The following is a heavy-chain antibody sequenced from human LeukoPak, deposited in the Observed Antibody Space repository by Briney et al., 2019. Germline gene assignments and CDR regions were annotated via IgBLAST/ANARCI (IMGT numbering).Heavy chain of an antibody. J-gene: IGHJ4*02. V-gene: IGHV3-21*01. CDR1: GLTFISYS. CDR3: ARDKCSGGSCYDY. D-gene: IGHD2-15*01. Sequence: GGSLRLSCAAFGLTFISYSMNWVRPAPGKGLEWVSSISSSSSYIYYADSVKGRFTISRDKAKNSLYLQMSSLRAEDTAVYYCARDKCSGGSCYDYLGQGAMVTVAS. CDR2: ISSSSSYI.